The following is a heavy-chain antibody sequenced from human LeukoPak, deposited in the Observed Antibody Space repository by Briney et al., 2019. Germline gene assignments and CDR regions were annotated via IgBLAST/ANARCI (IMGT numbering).Heavy chain of an antibody. D-gene: IGHD6-13*01. Sequence: SVKVSCKASGGTFSSYAISWVRQAPGQGLEWMGRIIPILGIANYAQKFQGRVTITADKSTSTAYMELSSLRSEVTAVYYCAKDARRTSGWYYFDYWGQGALVTVSS. CDR1: GGTFSSYA. J-gene: IGHJ4*02. CDR3: AKDARRTSGWYYFDY. CDR2: IIPILGIA. V-gene: IGHV1-69*04.